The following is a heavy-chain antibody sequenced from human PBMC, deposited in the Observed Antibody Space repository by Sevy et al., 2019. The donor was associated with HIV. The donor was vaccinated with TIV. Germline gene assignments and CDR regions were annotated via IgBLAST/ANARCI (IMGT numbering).Heavy chain of an antibody. D-gene: IGHD3-22*01. CDR1: GVSVSSDTYY. V-gene: IGHV4-61*01. Sequence: SETLSLTCAVSGVSVSSDTYYWSWIRQPQGKGLEWIGYVYHTGSTNYSPSFKSRVTISVDTSKNQFSLRLFSVAAADTAVYYCAREPYFFDKSGYYWDYWGQGALVTVSS. CDR2: VYHTGST. J-gene: IGHJ4*02. CDR3: AREPYFFDKSGYYWDY.